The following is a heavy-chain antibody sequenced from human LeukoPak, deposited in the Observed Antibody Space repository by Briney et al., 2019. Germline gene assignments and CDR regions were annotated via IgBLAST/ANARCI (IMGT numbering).Heavy chain of an antibody. V-gene: IGHV3-66*01. CDR3: ARDHCTSASCQTNSYYYGMDV. D-gene: IGHD2-2*01. J-gene: IGHJ6*02. Sequence: GGSLRLSCAASGFTVSSNYMSWGRQAPGKGLEWVSVIYSGGSSYYADSVKGRFTISRDNSKNILYLQMNSLRAEDTAVYYCARDHCTSASCQTNSYYYGMDVWGQGTTVTVSS. CDR1: GFTVSSNY. CDR2: IYSGGSS.